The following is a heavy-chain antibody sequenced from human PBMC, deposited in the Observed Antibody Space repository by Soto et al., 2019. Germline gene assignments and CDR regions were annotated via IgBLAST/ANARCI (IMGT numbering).Heavy chain of an antibody. J-gene: IGHJ6*02. CDR1: GDSVSSNSAA. CDR2: TYYRSKWYN. D-gene: IGHD6-6*01. CDR3: ARALSIAARPAMGGSSSPVYYYYYGMDV. V-gene: IGHV6-1*01. Sequence: TLSLTCAISGDSVSSNSAAWNWIRHSPSRGLEWLGRTYYRSKWYNDYAVSVKSRITINPDTSKNQFSLQLNSVTPEDTAVYYCARALSIAARPAMGGSSSPVYYYYYGMDVWGQGTTVTVSS.